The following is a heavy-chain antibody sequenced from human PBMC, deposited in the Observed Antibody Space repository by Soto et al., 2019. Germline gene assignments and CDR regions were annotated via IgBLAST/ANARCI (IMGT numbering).Heavy chain of an antibody. CDR1: GGSISSYY. Sequence: PSETLSLTCTVSGGSISSYYWSWIRQPPGKGLEWIGYIYYSGSTNYNPSLKSRVTISVDTSKNQFSLKLSSVTAADTAVYYCARDKGSGWTSGWGQVTLVTAPQ. CDR2: IYYSGST. D-gene: IGHD6-19*01. J-gene: IGHJ4*02. V-gene: IGHV4-59*12. CDR3: ARDKGSGWTSG.